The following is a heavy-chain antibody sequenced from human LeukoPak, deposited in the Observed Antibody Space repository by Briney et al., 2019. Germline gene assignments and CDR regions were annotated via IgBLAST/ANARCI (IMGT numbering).Heavy chain of an antibody. D-gene: IGHD6-6*01. CDR2: IRYDGSNK. CDR1: GFTFSSYG. Sequence: PGGSLRLSCAASGFTFSSYGMHWVRQAPGKGLEWVAFIRYDGSNKYYADSVKGRFTISRDNSKNTLYLQMNSLRAEDTAVYYCARFLGSSEYFDYWGQGTLVTVSS. J-gene: IGHJ4*02. V-gene: IGHV3-30*02. CDR3: ARFLGSSEYFDY.